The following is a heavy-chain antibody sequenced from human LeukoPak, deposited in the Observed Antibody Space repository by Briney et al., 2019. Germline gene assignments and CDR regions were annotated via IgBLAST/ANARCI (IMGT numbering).Heavy chain of an antibody. CDR2: IYSGGST. CDR1: GFTLISHY. D-gene: IGHD3-22*01. CDR3: ARGGGVVALQR. V-gene: IGHV3-66*01. Sequence: GSPRLSCAASGFTLISHYMSWVRQGPGEGLEWVSVIYSGGSTYYADSVKGRFTISRDNSKNTLYLQMNSLRAEDTAVYYCARGGGVVALQRWGQGTLVTVSS. J-gene: IGHJ1*01.